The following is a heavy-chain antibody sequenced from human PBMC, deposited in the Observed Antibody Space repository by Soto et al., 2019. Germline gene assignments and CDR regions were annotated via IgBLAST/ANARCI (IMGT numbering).Heavy chain of an antibody. CDR1: GGTFSSYA. CDR3: ARLPAGCSSTSCYGDY. J-gene: IGHJ4*02. D-gene: IGHD2-2*01. CDR2: IIPIFGTA. Sequence: QVQLVQSGAEVQKPGSSVKVSCKASGGTFSSYAISWVRQAPGQGLEWMGGIIPIFGTANYAQKIQARVTITPDDSPSTAYMELSSLRSEDTALYYCARLPAGCSSTSCYGDYWGQGTLVTVSS. V-gene: IGHV1-69*01.